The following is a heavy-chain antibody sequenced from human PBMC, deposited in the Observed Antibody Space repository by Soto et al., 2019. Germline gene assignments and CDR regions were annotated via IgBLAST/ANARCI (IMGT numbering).Heavy chain of an antibody. CDR1: GGSISSYY. Sequence: SETLSLTCTVSGGSISSYYWSWIRQPPGKGLEWIGYIYYSGSTNYNPSLKSRVTISVDTSKNQFSLKLSSVTAADTAVYYCARYSLGYCSGGSCQAGSWFDPWGQGTLVTVSS. CDR2: IYYSGST. CDR3: ARYSLGYCSGGSCQAGSWFDP. J-gene: IGHJ5*02. V-gene: IGHV4-59*01. D-gene: IGHD2-15*01.